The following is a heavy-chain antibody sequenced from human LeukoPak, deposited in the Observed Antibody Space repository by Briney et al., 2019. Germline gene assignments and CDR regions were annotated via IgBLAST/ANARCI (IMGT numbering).Heavy chain of an antibody. Sequence: PGGSLRLSCAASRFTFSSYGMHWVRQAPGKGLEWVAYIQYDGSNEQYADSVKGRFSISRDSSKNILYLQMNSLRAEDTAVYYCAKDRCSNGVGCYYYYMDVWSKGTTVTISS. V-gene: IGHV3-30*02. D-gene: IGHD2-8*01. CDR2: IQYDGSNE. J-gene: IGHJ6*03. CDR3: AKDRCSNGVGCYYYYMDV. CDR1: RFTFSSYG.